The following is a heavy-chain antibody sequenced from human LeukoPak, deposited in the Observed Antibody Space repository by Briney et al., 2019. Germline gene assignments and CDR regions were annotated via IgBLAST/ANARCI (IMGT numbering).Heavy chain of an antibody. Sequence: PSETLSLTCTVSGGSISSYYWSWIRQPPGKGLEWIGYIYYSGSTNYNPSLKSRVTISVDTSKNQFSLKLSSVTAADTAVYYCARDLRVGSSGWYYDYWGQGTLVTVSS. V-gene: IGHV4-59*01. CDR2: IYYSGST. CDR1: GGSISSYY. D-gene: IGHD6-19*01. J-gene: IGHJ4*02. CDR3: ARDLRVGSSGWYYDY.